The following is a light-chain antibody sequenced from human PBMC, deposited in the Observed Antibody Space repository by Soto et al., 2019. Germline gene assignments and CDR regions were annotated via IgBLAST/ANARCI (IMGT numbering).Light chain of an antibody. J-gene: IGKJ1*01. CDR1: QNVLSD. CDR2: GAT. Sequence: EILLTQSPATLSVSRVETATLAYTASQNVLSDLAWYQQKPGQAPRLLVYGATTRATDAPAKFRGSGSGTEFSLTISSLQSEDFATYYCQQYRSWPRTFGQGTKVDI. V-gene: IGKV3-15*01. CDR3: QQYRSWPRT.